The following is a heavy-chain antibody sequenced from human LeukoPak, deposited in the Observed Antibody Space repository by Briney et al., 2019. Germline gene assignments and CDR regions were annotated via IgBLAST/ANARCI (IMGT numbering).Heavy chain of an antibody. CDR1: GGSISSSSYY. Sequence: SETLSLTCTVSGGSISSSSYYWGWIRQPPGKGLEWIGSIYYSGSTYYNPSLKSRVTISVDTSKNQLSLKLSSVTAADTAVYYCARQVADGGAQTAWGQGTMVTVSS. CDR3: ARQVADGGAQTA. V-gene: IGHV4-39*01. CDR2: IYYSGST. D-gene: IGHD2-21*01. J-gene: IGHJ3*01.